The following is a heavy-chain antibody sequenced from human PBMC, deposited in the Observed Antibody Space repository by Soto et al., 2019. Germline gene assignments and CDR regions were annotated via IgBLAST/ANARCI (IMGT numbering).Heavy chain of an antibody. J-gene: IGHJ5*02. CDR1: GYSISSGYY. D-gene: IGHD6-13*01. CDR2: IYHSGST. CDR3: AREGGYSSSWYNWFDP. Sequence: PSETLSLTCAVSGYSISSGYYWGWIRQPPGKGLEWIGSIYHSGSTYYNPSLKSRVTISVDTSKNQFSLKLSSVTAADTAVYYCAREGGYSSSWYNWFDPWGQGTLVTVSS. V-gene: IGHV4-38-2*02.